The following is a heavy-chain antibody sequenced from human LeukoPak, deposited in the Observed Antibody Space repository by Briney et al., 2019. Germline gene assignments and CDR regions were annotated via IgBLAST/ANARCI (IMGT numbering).Heavy chain of an antibody. CDR1: GFTFSSYS. V-gene: IGHV3-23*01. CDR2: ISGSGGST. Sequence: GGSLRLSCAASGFTFSSYSMNWVRQAPGKGLEWVSAISGSGGSTYYADSVKGRFTISRDNTKKTLYLEMNSLRAEDTAVYVCARVAHFDRGMDVWGQGTTVTVSS. J-gene: IGHJ6*02. D-gene: IGHD3-9*01. CDR3: ARVAHFDRGMDV.